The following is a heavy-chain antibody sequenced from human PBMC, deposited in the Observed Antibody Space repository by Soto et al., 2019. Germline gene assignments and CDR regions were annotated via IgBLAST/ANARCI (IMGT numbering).Heavy chain of an antibody. CDR1: GDSISSYY. Sequence: SLTCTVSGDSISSYYWNWIRQPAGKGLEWIGRIDAGGNSNYNPSLKSRVTMSVDTSKKQFSLKVTSVTAADTAVYYCARYSSNWFQTEGMDVWGQGTTVTVSS. V-gene: IGHV4-4*07. D-gene: IGHD6-13*01. CDR2: IDAGGNS. CDR3: ARYSSNWFQTEGMDV. J-gene: IGHJ6*02.